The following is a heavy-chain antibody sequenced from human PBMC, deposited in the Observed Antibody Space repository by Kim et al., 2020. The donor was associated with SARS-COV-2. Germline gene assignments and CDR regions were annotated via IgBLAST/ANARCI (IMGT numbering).Heavy chain of an antibody. J-gene: IGHJ4*02. V-gene: IGHV3-74*01. Sequence: NIRYADSVKGRFTISRDNAKNTVYLQMNGLRVDDTAVYYCAKDLHWNQISHWGQGSLVTVSS. CDR3: AKDLHWNQISH. CDR2: NI. D-gene: IGHD1-1*01.